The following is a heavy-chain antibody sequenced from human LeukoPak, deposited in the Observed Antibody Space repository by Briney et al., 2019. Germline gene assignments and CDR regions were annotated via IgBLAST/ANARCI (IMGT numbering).Heavy chain of an antibody. CDR1: GYTFTGYY. CDR2: INPNSGGT. J-gene: IGHJ3*02. D-gene: IGHD3-22*01. Sequence: ASVKVSCKASGYTFTGYYMHWVRQAPGQGLEWMGWINPNSGGTNYAQKFQGRVTMTRDTSISTAYMELSRLRSDDTAVYYCARPLYDSSGYYYVAAFDIWGQGTVVTVSS. V-gene: IGHV1-2*02. CDR3: ARPLYDSSGYYYVAAFDI.